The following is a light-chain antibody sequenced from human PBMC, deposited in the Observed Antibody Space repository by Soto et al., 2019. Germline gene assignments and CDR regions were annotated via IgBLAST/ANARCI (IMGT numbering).Light chain of an antibody. V-gene: IGLV2-14*01. Sequence: QSVLTQPASVSGSPGQSITISCTGTSSDVGGYNYVSWYQQHPGKAPKLMIYDVSHRPSGVSNRFSGSKSGNTASLTISGLLAEDEADYYCSAYTSSSTLGVFGGGTKVTVL. J-gene: IGLJ3*02. CDR1: SSDVGGYNY. CDR2: DVS. CDR3: SAYTSSSTLGV.